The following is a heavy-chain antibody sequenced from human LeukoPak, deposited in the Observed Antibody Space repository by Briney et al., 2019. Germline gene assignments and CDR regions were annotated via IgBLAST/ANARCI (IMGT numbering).Heavy chain of an antibody. Sequence: GAALQISCKGSGCXFTSYWICWGRRMPGKGGEWMGRIYPGDCDTRYSPSFQGQVTISADKSVNTAYLKWSSLKASDTAMYYCARRPTLGSGEDYWGQGTLVTVSS. CDR2: IYPGDCDT. V-gene: IGHV5-51*01. CDR3: ARRPTLGSGEDY. J-gene: IGHJ4*02. D-gene: IGHD3-10*01. CDR1: GCXFTSYW.